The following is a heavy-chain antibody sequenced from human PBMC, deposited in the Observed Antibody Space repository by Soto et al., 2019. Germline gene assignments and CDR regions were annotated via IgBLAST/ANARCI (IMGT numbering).Heavy chain of an antibody. D-gene: IGHD3-10*01. Sequence: ASVKVSCKVSGYTLTELSMHWVRQAPGKGLEWMGGFDPEDGETIYAQKFQGRVTMTEDTSTDTAYMELSSLRSEDTAVYYCATVWFGELLSGRWFYPWGQGTLVTVSS. CDR2: FDPEDGET. CDR1: GYTLTELS. J-gene: IGHJ5*02. V-gene: IGHV1-24*01. CDR3: ATVWFGELLSGRWFYP.